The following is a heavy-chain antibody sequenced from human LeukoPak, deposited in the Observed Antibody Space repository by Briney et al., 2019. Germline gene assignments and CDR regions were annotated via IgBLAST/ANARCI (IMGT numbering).Heavy chain of an antibody. D-gene: IGHD6-6*01. J-gene: IGHJ6*03. CDR3: ARATVPLEYSSSSHFYYYYMDV. Sequence: PGGSLRLSCAVSGFTVSSDYMRWVRQVPGKGLEWVSIIYSGGSTYYADSVKGRFTISRDNSKNTLYLQMNSLRGEDTAVYYCARATVPLEYSSSSHFYYYYMDVWGKGTTVAVSS. V-gene: IGHV3-53*01. CDR1: GFTVSSDY. CDR2: IYSGGST.